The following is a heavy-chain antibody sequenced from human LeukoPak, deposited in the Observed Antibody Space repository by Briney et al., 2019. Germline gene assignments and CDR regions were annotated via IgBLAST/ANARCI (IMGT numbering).Heavy chain of an antibody. J-gene: IGHJ6*02. CDR2: INPNSGGT. D-gene: IGHD6-19*01. CDR3: ASPFPVAGRYGMDV. V-gene: IGHV1-2*02. CDR1: GYTFTGYY. Sequence: DSVKVSCKASGYTFTGYYMHWVRQAPGQGLEWMGWINPNSGGTNYAQKFQGRVTMTRDTSISTAYMELSRLRSDDTAVYYCASPFPVAGRYGMDVWGQGTTVTVSS.